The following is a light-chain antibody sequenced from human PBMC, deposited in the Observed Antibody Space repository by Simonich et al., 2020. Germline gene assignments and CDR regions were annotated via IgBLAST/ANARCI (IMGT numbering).Light chain of an antibody. J-gene: IGKJ5*01. CDR2: EGS. Sequence: DIVMTQTPLSLSVTPGQPASISCKSSQSLLHSDGKTYLYWYLQKPGQSPQLLIYEGSRRFSGGPDRFSGSGSGTDFTLKISRVEAEDVGVYYCMQGIHLPITFGQGTRLEIK. CDR1: QSLLHSDGKTY. CDR3: MQGIHLPIT. V-gene: IGKV2-29*02.